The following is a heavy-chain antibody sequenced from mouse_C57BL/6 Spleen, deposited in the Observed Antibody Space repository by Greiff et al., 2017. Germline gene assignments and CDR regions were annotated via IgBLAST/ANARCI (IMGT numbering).Heavy chain of an antibody. CDR2: IDPSDSET. D-gene: IGHD2-1*01. J-gene: IGHJ4*01. CDR1: GYTFTSYW. V-gene: IGHV1-52*01. Sequence: VQLKQPGAELVRPGSSVKLSCKASGYTFTSYWMHWVKQRPIQGLEWIGNIDPSDSETHYNQKFKDKATLTVDKSSSTAYMQLSSLTSEDSAVYYCARFGNRDAMDYWGQGTSVTVSS. CDR3: ARFGNRDAMDY.